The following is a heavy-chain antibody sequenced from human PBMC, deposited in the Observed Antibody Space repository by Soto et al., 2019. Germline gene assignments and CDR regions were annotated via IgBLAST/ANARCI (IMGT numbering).Heavy chain of an antibody. J-gene: IGHJ4*02. CDR3: AKDRGKIYFDY. CDR2: ISYDGSNK. V-gene: IGHV3-30*18. Sequence: GGSLRLSCAASGFSFSNSGMRWVRQAPGKGLEWVAFISYDGSNKYYADSVKGRFTISRDNSKNTLYLQMNSLRAEDTAVYYCAKDRGKIYFDYWGQGTLVTVSS. CDR1: GFSFSNSG.